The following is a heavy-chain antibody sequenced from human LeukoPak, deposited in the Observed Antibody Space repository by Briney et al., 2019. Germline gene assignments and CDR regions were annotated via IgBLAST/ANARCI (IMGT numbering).Heavy chain of an antibody. V-gene: IGHV1-8*01. CDR2: MNPNSGNT. Sequence: ASVKVSCKASGYTFTSYDINWVRQATGQGLEWMEWMNPNSGNTGYAQKFQGRVTMTRNTSISTAYMELSSLRSEDAAVYYCAASRISMVRGVIPDYWGQGTLVAVSS. J-gene: IGHJ4*02. D-gene: IGHD3-10*01. CDR3: AASRISMVRGVIPDY. CDR1: GYTFTSYD.